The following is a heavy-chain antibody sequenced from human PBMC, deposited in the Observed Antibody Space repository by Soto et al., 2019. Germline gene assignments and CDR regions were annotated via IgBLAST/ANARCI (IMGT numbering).Heavy chain of an antibody. J-gene: IGHJ4*02. V-gene: IGHV4-34*01. Sequence: SETLSLTCAVYGESFSGYYWSWIRQPPGKGLEWIGEINHSGSTKYSPSLKSRVTISVDTSKNQFSLKLSSVTAADTAVYYCARRWGTTFDYWGQGTLVTVSS. CDR1: GESFSGYY. CDR2: INHSGST. CDR3: ARRWGTTFDY. D-gene: IGHD3-16*01.